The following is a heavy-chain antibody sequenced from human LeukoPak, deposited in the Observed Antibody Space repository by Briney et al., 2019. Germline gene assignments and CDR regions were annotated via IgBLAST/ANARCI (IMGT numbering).Heavy chain of an antibody. Sequence: GGSLRLSCAASGFTFDDYAMHWVRPAPGKGLEWVSLISGDGGSTYYADSVKGRFTISRDNSKNSLYLQMNSLRTEDTALYYCAKDLASMIVGSAHDVDYYYYGMDVWGQGTTVTVSS. CDR3: AKDLASMIVGSAHDVDYYYYGMDV. D-gene: IGHD3-22*01. CDR1: GFTFDDYA. V-gene: IGHV3-43*02. CDR2: ISGDGGST. J-gene: IGHJ6*02.